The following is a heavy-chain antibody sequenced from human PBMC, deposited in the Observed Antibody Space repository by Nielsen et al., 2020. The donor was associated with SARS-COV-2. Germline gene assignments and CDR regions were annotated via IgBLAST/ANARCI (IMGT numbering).Heavy chain of an antibody. CDR3: ARGFDY. Sequence: SETLSLTCTVSGGSISSGSYYWSWIRQPAGKGLEWIGRIYTSGSTNYNPSLKSRVTISVDTSKNQFSLKLSSVTAADTAVYYCARGFDYWGQGTLVTVSS. J-gene: IGHJ4*02. V-gene: IGHV4-61*02. CDR1: GGSISSGSYY. CDR2: IYTSGST.